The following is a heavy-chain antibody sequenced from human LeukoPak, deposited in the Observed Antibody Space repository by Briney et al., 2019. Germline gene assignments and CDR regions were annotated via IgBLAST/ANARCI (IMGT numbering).Heavy chain of an antibody. CDR1: GGTFSSYT. CDR2: IIPILGIA. CDR3: ARDRGYCSGGSCYSSGNYYYYMDV. D-gene: IGHD2-15*01. Sequence: SVKVSCKASGGTFSSYTISWVRQAPGQGLEWIGRIIPILGIANYAQKFQGRVPITADKSTSTAYMELSSLRSEDTAVYYCARDRGYCSGGSCYSSGNYYYYMDVWGKGTTVTVSS. J-gene: IGHJ6*03. V-gene: IGHV1-69*04.